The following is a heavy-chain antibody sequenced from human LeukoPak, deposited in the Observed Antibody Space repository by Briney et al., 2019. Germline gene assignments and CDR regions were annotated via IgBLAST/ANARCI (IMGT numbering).Heavy chain of an antibody. Sequence: KAGGSLRLSCAASGFIFSDYPMHWVRQAPGKGLEWVSSITSRSSYKYYADSVKGRFTISRDSAKNSLSLLMNSLTAEDTAVYYCARDGSITMIRATVTFDFWGQGTMVTVSS. J-gene: IGHJ3*01. V-gene: IGHV3-21*01. D-gene: IGHD3-10*01. CDR3: ARDGSITMIRATVTFDF. CDR2: ITSRSSYK. CDR1: GFIFSDYP.